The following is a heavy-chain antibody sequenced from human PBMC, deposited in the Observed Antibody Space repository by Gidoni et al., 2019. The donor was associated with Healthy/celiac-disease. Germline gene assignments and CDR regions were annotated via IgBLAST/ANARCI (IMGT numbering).Heavy chain of an antibody. CDR3: AGARYSRGFKTDY. V-gene: IGHV3-30-3*01. CDR1: GFTFSSYA. D-gene: IGHD6-13*01. Sequence: QVQLVESGGGVVQPGRSLRLSCAASGFTFSSYAMHWVRQAPGKGLEWVAGISYDGSNKYYADSVKGRFTISRDNSKNTLYLQMNSLRAEDTAVYYCAGARYSRGFKTDYWGQGTLVTVSS. CDR2: ISYDGSNK. J-gene: IGHJ4*02.